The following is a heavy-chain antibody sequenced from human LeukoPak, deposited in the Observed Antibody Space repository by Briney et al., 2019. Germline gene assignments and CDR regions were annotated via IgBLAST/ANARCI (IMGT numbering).Heavy chain of an antibody. V-gene: IGHV4-39*01. Sequence: PSETLSLTCTVSGGSISSSSYYWGWIRQPPGKGLEWIGSIYYSGSTYYNPSLKSRVTISVDTSKNQFSLKLSSVTAADTAVYYCARPLTLGYCSGGSCYPWAFDIWGQGTMVTVSS. J-gene: IGHJ3*02. CDR2: IYYSGST. CDR3: ARPLTLGYCSGGSCYPWAFDI. CDR1: GGSISSSSYY. D-gene: IGHD2-15*01.